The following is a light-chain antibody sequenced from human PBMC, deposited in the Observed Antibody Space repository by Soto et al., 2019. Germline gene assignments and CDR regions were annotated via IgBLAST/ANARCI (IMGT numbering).Light chain of an antibody. V-gene: IGKV3-20*01. Sequence: EIVLTQSPGTLSLSPGEIATLSCRASQSVSNNYLAWYQQKPGQAPRLLIYGASNWATGIPDRFSGSGSGTDFTLIISRLEPEDFAVYYCQQYGSSPWTFGQGTKVDIK. CDR2: GAS. CDR1: QSVSNNY. CDR3: QQYGSSPWT. J-gene: IGKJ1*01.